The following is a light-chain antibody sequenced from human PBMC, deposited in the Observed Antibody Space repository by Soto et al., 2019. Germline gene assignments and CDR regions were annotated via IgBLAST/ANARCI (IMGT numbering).Light chain of an antibody. V-gene: IGKV1-13*02. J-gene: IGKJ1*01. CDR3: HQYNSYTWT. Sequence: VTDRLTITCRARHDIVNDLCWYQHRPGEAPEILNDDTSRLESAGPSRFSASGSGTEFTLTISGLHPEDFATYYCHQYNSYTWTFGQGTKVDIK. CDR2: DTS. CDR1: HDIVND.